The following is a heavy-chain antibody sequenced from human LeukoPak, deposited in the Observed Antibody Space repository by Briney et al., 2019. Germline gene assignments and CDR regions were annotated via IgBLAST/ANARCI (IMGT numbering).Heavy chain of an antibody. D-gene: IGHD4-17*01. CDR1: GDSISSYY. Sequence: SETLSLTCTVSGDSISSYYWSWIRQPAGKGLEWIGRIHTSGSTNYNPSLKSRVTMSVDTSKNQFSLKLSSVTAADTAVYYCARRRTYDYGPKGYYYGMDVWGQGTTVTVSS. CDR2: IHTSGST. CDR3: ARRRTYDYGPKGYYYGMDV. J-gene: IGHJ6*02. V-gene: IGHV4-4*07.